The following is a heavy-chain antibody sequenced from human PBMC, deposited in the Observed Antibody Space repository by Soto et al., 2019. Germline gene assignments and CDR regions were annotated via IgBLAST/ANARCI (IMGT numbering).Heavy chain of an antibody. V-gene: IGHV1-8*01. J-gene: IGHJ5*02. CDR1: GYTFTSYD. CDR2: MNPNSGNT. Sequence: ASVKVSCKASGYTFTSYDINWVRQATGQGLEWMGWMNPNSGNTGYAQKFQGRVTMTRNTSISTAYMELSSLRPEDTAVYYCAREVTTTEDWFDPWGQGTLVTVSS. CDR3: AREVTTTEDWFDP. D-gene: IGHD4-4*01.